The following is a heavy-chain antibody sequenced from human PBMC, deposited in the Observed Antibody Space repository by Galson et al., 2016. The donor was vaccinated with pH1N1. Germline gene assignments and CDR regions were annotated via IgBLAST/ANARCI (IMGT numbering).Heavy chain of an antibody. D-gene: IGHD2-15*01. CDR2: ISTYTGNA. CDR3: ASRRILECSGGSGYLDS. Sequence: SVKVSCKASGYTFTTYGIDWVRQAPGQGLEWMGWISTYTGNAKYAQKFQGRLTLTTDPFTNIAYMDLGSLTSDDTATYFCASRRILECSGGSGYLDSWVQGTLGTVSS. CDR1: GYTFTTYG. J-gene: IGHJ4*02. V-gene: IGHV1-18*01.